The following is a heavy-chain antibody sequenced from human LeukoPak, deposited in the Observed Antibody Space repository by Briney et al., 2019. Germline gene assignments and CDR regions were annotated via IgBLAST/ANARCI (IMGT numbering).Heavy chain of an antibody. V-gene: IGHV4-34*01. Sequence: SETLSLTCAVYGGSFRGYYWSWIRQPPGKGLEWIGEVNHSGSTNYNPSLKGRVTISEDTSKNQFSLKLSSVTAADTAVYYCARGGNIWSGLSGRNWFDPWGQGTLVTVSS. J-gene: IGHJ5*02. D-gene: IGHD3-3*01. CDR3: ARGGNIWSGLSGRNWFDP. CDR2: VNHSGST. CDR1: GGSFRGYY.